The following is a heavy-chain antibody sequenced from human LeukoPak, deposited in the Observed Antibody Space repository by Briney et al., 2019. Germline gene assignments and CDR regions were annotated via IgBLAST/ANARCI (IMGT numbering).Heavy chain of an antibody. CDR2: ISAYNGNT. Sequence: GASVKVSCKASGYTFTSYAMNWVRQAPGQGLEWMGWISAYNGNTNYAQKLQGRVTMTTDTSTSTAYMELRSLRSDDTAVYYCARAVTPRQLVLVYWGQGTLVTVSS. J-gene: IGHJ4*02. CDR1: GYTFTSYA. V-gene: IGHV1-18*01. CDR3: ARAVTPRQLVLVY. D-gene: IGHD6-13*01.